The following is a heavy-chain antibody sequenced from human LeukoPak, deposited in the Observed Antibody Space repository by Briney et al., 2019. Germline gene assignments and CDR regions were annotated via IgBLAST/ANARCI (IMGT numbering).Heavy chain of an antibody. V-gene: IGHV3-48*03. J-gene: IGHJ3*02. D-gene: IGHD3-16*02. Sequence: PGGSLRPSCAASGFTFSSYEMNWVRQAPGKGLEWVSYISSSGSTIYYADSVKGRFTIPRQNAKNSLYLQTNSMRAEDAAVYYCARDPALGIKFGGVIVDAFDIWGQGTMVTVSS. CDR1: GFTFSSYE. CDR3: ARDPALGIKFGGVIVDAFDI. CDR2: ISSSGSTI.